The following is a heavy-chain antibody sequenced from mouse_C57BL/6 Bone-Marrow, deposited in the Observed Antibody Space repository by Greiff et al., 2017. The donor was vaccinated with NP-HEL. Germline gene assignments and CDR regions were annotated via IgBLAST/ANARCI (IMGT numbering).Heavy chain of an antibody. V-gene: IGHV5-2*01. D-gene: IGHD4-1*01. CDR1: EYEFPSHD. J-gene: IGHJ4*01. CDR2: INSDGGST. Sequence: EVQGVESGGGLVQPGESLKLSCESYEYEFPSHDMSWVRKTPETRLELVAAINSDGGSTYYPDTLERRFIISRDNTKMTLYLQMSSLRSEDTALYYCARQLGRAMDYWGQGTSVTVSS. CDR3: ARQLGRAMDY.